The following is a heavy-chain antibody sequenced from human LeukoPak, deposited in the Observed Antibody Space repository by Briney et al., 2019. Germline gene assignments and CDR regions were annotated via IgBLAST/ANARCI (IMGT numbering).Heavy chain of an antibody. CDR2: ISGSGGST. V-gene: IGHV3-23*01. J-gene: IGHJ4*02. Sequence: GGSLRLSCAASGFTFSSYAMSWVRQAPGKGLEWVSAISGSGGSTYYADSVKGRFTISRDISVNTVYLQVNSLRAVDTAVYYCAILYDDYGFWGQGTLVTVSS. D-gene: IGHD4-17*01. CDR3: AILYDDYGF. CDR1: GFTFSSYA.